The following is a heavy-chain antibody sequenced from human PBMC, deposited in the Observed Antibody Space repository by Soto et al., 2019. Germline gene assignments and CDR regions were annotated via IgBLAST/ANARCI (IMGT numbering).Heavy chain of an antibody. CDR1: GFIFNNAW. D-gene: IGHD2-2*01. Sequence: GGSLRLSCAASGFIFNNAWMSSVRQAPGKGLEWVGRIKSETDGGTTDYAAPVQGRFTISRDDSKDTVYLQMNSLKTEDTALYYCTTRNCTSTDCASDYWGQGTLVTVSS. J-gene: IGHJ4*02. V-gene: IGHV3-15*01. CDR2: IKSETDGGTT. CDR3: TTRNCTSTDCASDY.